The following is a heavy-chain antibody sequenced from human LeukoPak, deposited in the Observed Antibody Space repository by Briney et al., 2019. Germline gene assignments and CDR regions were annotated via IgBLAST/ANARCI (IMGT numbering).Heavy chain of an antibody. Sequence: PGGSLRLSCAASGFTFSSYGMHWVRQAPGKGLEWVAFIRYDGSNKYYADSVKGRFTISRDNSKNTLYLQMNSLRAEDTAVYYCAKDLPLIVVVPDDITFDYWGQGTLVTVSS. CDR3: AKDLPLIVVVPDDITFDY. J-gene: IGHJ4*02. CDR2: IRYDGSNK. V-gene: IGHV3-30*02. CDR1: GFTFSSYG. D-gene: IGHD2-2*02.